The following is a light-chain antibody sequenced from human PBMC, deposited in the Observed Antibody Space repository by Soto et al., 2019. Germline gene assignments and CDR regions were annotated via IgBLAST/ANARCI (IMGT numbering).Light chain of an antibody. CDR2: AAS. V-gene: IGKV1-27*01. CDR3: QKYNSAPWT. Sequence: IQMTQSPSSLSASTGDRVTITCRASQGISSYLAWYQQKPGKVPKLLIYAASTLQSGVPSRFSGSGSGTDFTLTISSLQPEDVATYYCQKYNSAPWTFGQGTKVDIK. CDR1: QGISSY. J-gene: IGKJ1*01.